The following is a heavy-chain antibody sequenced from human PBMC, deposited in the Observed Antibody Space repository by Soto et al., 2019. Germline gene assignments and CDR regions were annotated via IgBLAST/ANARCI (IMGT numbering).Heavy chain of an antibody. CDR2: MYSPEST. Sequence: SETLSLTCSLSGGSVSSTRYSLGWLRQSPGNGLEWIGTMYSPESTYYHPSLLSRGTISVDTSMYEFSLRLSSVTAADTAVYYCASHARYYFILTGYSTLSWFDPWGQGTLVTVSS. V-gene: IGHV4-39*01. CDR1: GGSVSSTRYS. CDR3: ASHARYYFILTGYSTLSWFDP. D-gene: IGHD3-9*01. J-gene: IGHJ5*02.